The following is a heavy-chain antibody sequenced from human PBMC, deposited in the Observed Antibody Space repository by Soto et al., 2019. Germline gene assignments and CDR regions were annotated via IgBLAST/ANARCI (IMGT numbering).Heavy chain of an antibody. J-gene: IGHJ5*02. D-gene: IGHD3-10*01. CDR2: INVYNGNT. Sequence: GGPVKVSCKAPCFPFSKHCISWGGPAPGQGVEGMGWINVYNGNTKYAQKVQGRVTMTTDTSTSTAYMELRSLRSDDTAVYYCARGVGSGTYYNQYNWFDPWGQGTLVTVSS. CDR1: CFPFSKHC. CDR3: ARGVGSGTYYNQYNWFDP. V-gene: IGHV1-18*01.